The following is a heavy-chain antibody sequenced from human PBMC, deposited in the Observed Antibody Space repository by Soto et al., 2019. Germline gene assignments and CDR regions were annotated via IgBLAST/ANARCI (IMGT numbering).Heavy chain of an antibody. D-gene: IGHD2-21*02. Sequence: QVQLVQSGAEEKKPGASVKVSCKASGYTFTSYAMHWVRQAPGQRLEWMGWINAGNGNTKYSQKFQGRVTITRDTSASTAYMELSSLRSEDKAVYSCARGIVVVTALDYWGQGTLVTVSS. CDR2: INAGNGNT. CDR1: GYTFTSYA. J-gene: IGHJ4*02. V-gene: IGHV1-3*05. CDR3: ARGIVVVTALDY.